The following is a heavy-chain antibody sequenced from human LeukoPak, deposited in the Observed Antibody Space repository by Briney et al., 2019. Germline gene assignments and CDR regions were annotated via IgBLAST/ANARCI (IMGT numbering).Heavy chain of an antibody. J-gene: IGHJ4*02. V-gene: IGHV3-21*04. CDR1: GFTFSSYS. CDR2: ISSSSSYI. Sequence: GGSLRLSCAASGFTFSSYSMNWVRQAPGKGLEWVSSISSSSSYIYQADSVKGRFTISRDNAKNSLYLQMNSLRAEDTAVYYCAKDRIAVADFDYWGQGTLVTVSS. D-gene: IGHD6-19*01. CDR3: AKDRIAVADFDY.